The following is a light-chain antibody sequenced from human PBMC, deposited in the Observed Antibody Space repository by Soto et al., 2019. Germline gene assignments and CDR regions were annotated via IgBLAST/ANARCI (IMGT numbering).Light chain of an antibody. CDR3: HSYDSSLSGSGVA. J-gene: IGLJ2*01. CDR1: SSNIGAGYD. CDR2: GNS. V-gene: IGLV1-40*01. Sequence: QSVLTQPPSVSGAPGQRVTISCTGSSSNIGAGYDVHWYQQLPGTAPKLLIYGNSNRPSGVPDRFSGSKSGTSASLAITGLQAEDEADYYCHSYDSSLSGSGVAFGGGTKVTVL.